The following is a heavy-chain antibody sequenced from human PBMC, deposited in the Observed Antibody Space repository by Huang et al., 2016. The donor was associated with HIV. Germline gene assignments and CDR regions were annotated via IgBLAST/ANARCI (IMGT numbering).Heavy chain of an antibody. Sequence: QVQLVQPGPEMQKPGASVNVSCKASGYTFFTYSISWVRQAPGHGLEWLRWVSTYNGHTNYAQKSQGRLTLTTDVSTSSAYMELKNLRSDDTAVYFCARFRGPQVTLNWLDPWGQGTLVTVSS. CDR1: GYTFFTYS. CDR3: ARFRGPQVTLNWLDP. V-gene: IGHV1-18*01. J-gene: IGHJ5*02. D-gene: IGHD3-10*01. CDR2: VSTYNGHT.